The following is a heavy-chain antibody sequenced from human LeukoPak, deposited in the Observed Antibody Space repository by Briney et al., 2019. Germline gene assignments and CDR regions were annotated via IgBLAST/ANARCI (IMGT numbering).Heavy chain of an antibody. J-gene: IGHJ4*02. CDR2: ISSSSSYI. CDR3: ARQAGDYFDY. Sequence: AGSLRLSCAASGFTFSSYSMNWVRQAPGKGLEWVSSISSSSSYIYYADSVKGRFTISRDNAKNSLYLQMNSLRAEDTAVYYCARQAGDYFDYWGQGTLVTVSS. V-gene: IGHV3-21*01. CDR1: GFTFSSYS. D-gene: IGHD7-27*01.